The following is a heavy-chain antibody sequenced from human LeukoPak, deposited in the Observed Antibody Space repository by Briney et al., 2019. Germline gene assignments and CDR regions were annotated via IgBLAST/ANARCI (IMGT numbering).Heavy chain of an antibody. Sequence: GGSLRLSCAASGFTFSSYGMHWVRQAPGKGLEWVAVIWYDGSNKYYADSVKGRFTISRDNSKNTLYLQMNSLRAEDTAVYYCARDQSRVVATNIDYWGQGTLVTVSS. V-gene: IGHV3-33*01. CDR3: ARDQSRVVATNIDY. CDR1: GFTFSSYG. J-gene: IGHJ4*02. CDR2: IWYDGSNK. D-gene: IGHD5-12*01.